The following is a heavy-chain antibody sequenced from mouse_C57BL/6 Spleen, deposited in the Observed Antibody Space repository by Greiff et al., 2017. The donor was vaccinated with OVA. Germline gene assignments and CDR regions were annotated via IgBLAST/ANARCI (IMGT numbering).Heavy chain of an antibody. V-gene: IGHV3-1*01. D-gene: IGHD2-4*01. CDR2: ISYSGST. J-gene: IGHJ3*01. Sequence: EVKLMESGPGMVKPSQSLSLTCTVTGYSITSGYDWHWIRHFPGNKLEWMGYISYSGSTNYNPSLKSRISITHDTSKNHFFLKLNSVTTEDTATYYCARGAYDYDVWFAYWGQGTLVTVSA. CDR3: ARGAYDYDVWFAY. CDR1: GYSITSGYD.